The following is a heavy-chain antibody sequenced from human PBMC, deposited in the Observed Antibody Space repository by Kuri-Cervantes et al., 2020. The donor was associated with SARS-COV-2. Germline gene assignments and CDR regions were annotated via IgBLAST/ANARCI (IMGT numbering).Heavy chain of an antibody. D-gene: IGHD6-13*01. V-gene: IGHV4-4*07. CDR3: ARGAEGSPFDY. CDR1: GGSISSYY. CDR2: IYTSGST. Sequence: GSLRFSCTVSGGSISSYYWSWIRQPAGKGLEWIGRIYTSGSTNYNPSLKSRVTMSVDTSKNQFSLKLSSVTAADTAVYYCARGAEGSPFDYWSQGTLVTVSS. J-gene: IGHJ4*02.